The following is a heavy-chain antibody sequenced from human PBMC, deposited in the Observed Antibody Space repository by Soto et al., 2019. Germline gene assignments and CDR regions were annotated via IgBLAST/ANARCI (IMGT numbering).Heavy chain of an antibody. J-gene: IGHJ5*02. CDR2: INPSGGST. CDR1: GYTFTSYY. CDR3: ARVKDYCGAGVYNWFDP. D-gene: IGHD3-10*01. V-gene: IGHV1-46*03. Sequence: GASVKVSCKASGYTFTSYYMHWVRQAPGQGLEWMGIINPSGGSTSYAQKFQGRVTMTRDTSTSTVYMELSSLRSEDTAVYYCARVKDYCGAGVYNWFDPWGQGTLVTVSS.